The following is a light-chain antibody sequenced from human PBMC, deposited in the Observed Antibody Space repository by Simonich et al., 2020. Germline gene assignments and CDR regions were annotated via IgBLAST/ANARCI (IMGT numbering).Light chain of an antibody. Sequence: QSVLTQPASVSGSPGQSITISCTGTSRDVGGYNYVSWYQQHPGKPPKFTIYYVRKRPSGVSNRFSGSKSGNTASLTISGLQAEDEADYYCSSYTSSSTWVFGGGTKLTVL. CDR1: SRDVGGYNY. CDR3: SSYTSSSTWV. V-gene: IGLV2-14*01. J-gene: IGLJ3*02. CDR2: YVR.